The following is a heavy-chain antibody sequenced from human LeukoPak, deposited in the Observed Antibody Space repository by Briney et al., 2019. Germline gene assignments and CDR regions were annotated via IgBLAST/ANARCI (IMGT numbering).Heavy chain of an antibody. V-gene: IGHV7-4-1*02. J-gene: IGHJ4*02. D-gene: IGHD3-16*02. CDR3: ARAYQPLGGLSFPDY. Sequence: VASVKVSCKASGYSFTSYALNWVQQAPGQGLEWMGWINPNTGNPTYAQGFTGRFVFSLDTSVSTAYLQISSLKAEDPAVYYCARAYQPLGGLSFPDYWGQGTLVTVSS. CDR2: INPNTGNP. CDR1: GYSFTSYA.